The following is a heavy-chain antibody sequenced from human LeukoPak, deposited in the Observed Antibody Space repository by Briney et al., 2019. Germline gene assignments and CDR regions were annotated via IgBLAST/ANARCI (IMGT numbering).Heavy chain of an antibody. Sequence: ASVKVSCKASGYTFTNYGISWVRQAPGQGLEWMGWISGYNGNTNYAQKFQGRVTMTRDTSISTAYMELSSLRSDDTAVYYCARAERGYSYGKLDYWGQGTLVTVSS. V-gene: IGHV1-18*01. J-gene: IGHJ4*02. CDR1: GYTFTNYG. D-gene: IGHD5-18*01. CDR2: ISGYNGNT. CDR3: ARAERGYSYGKLDY.